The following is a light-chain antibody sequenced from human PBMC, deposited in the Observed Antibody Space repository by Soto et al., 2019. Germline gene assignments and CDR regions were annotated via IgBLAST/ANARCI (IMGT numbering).Light chain of an antibody. V-gene: IGKV3-20*01. J-gene: IGKJ3*01. Sequence: EIVLTQSPGTLSLSPGERATLSCRASQSVSSSNLAWYQQKPGQAPRLLISGASSRATGIPDRFSGSGSGADFTLTISRLEPEDFAAYYRQQYGSLPFTFGPGTKGDI. CDR3: QQYGSLPFT. CDR1: QSVSSSN. CDR2: GAS.